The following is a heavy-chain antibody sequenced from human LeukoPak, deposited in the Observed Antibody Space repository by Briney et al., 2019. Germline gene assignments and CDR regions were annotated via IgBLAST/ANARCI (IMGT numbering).Heavy chain of an antibody. D-gene: IGHD5-12*01. CDR2: FGTRSTSV. CDR3: AREASEGFDF. Sequence: GGSLRLSCTASGFTFSGYSMNWIRQAPGKGLEWVSSFGTRSTSVYHAGSVKGRFAISRDNAKNSLYLQMNSLRAEDTALYYCAREASEGFDFWGQGTLVTVSS. J-gene: IGHJ4*02. V-gene: IGHV3-21*01. CDR1: GFTFSGYS.